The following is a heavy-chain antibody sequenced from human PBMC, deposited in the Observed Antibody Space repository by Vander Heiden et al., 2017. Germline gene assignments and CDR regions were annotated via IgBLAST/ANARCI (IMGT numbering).Heavy chain of an antibody. CDR3: AKEFYYDSSGFLDY. J-gene: IGHJ4*02. CDR1: GFTSGDSA. D-gene: IGHD3-22*01. CDR2: ITWNSGSL. Sequence: EVQLVESGGGLEQPGGSLRLSCTASGFTSGDSAMHWVRQAPGKGLEWVSFITWNSGSLGYADSVKGRCTISRDNAKNSLYLQINSLRPEDTALYYCAKEFYYDSSGFLDYWGQGTLVSVSS. V-gene: IGHV3-9*02.